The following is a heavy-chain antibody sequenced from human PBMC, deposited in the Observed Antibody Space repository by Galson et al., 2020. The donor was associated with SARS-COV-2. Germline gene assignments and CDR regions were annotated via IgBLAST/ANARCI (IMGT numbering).Heavy chain of an antibody. D-gene: IGHD4-17*01. CDR2: IYTGGPT. CDR3: AATTVITGGYYYGLDV. V-gene: IGHV3-53*01. Sequence: QAGGSLRLSCAASGFIVSRNYMSWVRQAPGKGLEWVSGIYTGGPTYSADSVKGRFTISRDTSKNTLYLQMNSLRVEDTAVYYCAATTVITGGYYYGLDVWGQGATVTVSS. CDR1: GFIVSRNY. J-gene: IGHJ6*02.